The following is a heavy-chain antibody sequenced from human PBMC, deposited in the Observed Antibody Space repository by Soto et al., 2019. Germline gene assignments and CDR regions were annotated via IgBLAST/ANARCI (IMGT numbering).Heavy chain of an antibody. D-gene: IGHD1-26*01. J-gene: IGHJ1*01. Sequence: SETLSLTCAVSGDSSSGIYHCSCIRQSPGRGLEWIASIYHNGTTYYTPSLESRLTISVDTSKNQLSLRLSSVTAADSAVYFCARKHHVGYYQHFGQGNLVSVSS. CDR2: IYHNGTT. V-gene: IGHV4-38-2*01. CDR3: ARKHHVGYYQH. CDR1: GDSSSGIYH.